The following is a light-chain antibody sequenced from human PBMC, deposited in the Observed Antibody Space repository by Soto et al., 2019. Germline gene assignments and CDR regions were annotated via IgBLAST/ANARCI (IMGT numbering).Light chain of an antibody. V-gene: IGKV1-39*01. J-gene: IGKJ3*01. CDR3: QESYSTPSGT. CDR2: AAS. Sequence: IQLTQSPSSLSASVGDRVTITCRASQDIAIYLAWYQQKPGEAPKLLIYAASTLYGGVPSRFSGSGSGTDFTLTISSLQPEDFATYYCQESYSTPSGTFGPGTKVDIK. CDR1: QDIAIY.